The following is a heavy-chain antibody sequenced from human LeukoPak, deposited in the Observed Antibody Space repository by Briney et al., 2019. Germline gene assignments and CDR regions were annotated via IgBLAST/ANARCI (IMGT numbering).Heavy chain of an antibody. CDR1: GYTFTSYG. Sequence: APVKVSCKASGYTFTSYGISWVRQAPGQGLKWMGWISAYNGNTNYAQKLQGRVTMTTDTSTSTAYMELRSLRSDDTAVYYCARGEADWGSPQALYYYYMDVWGKGTTVTVSS. CDR3: ARGEADWGSPQALYYYYMDV. CDR2: ISAYNGNT. J-gene: IGHJ6*03. V-gene: IGHV1-18*01. D-gene: IGHD7-27*01.